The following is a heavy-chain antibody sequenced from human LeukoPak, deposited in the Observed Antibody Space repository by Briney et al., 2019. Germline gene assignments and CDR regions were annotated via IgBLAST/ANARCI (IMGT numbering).Heavy chain of an antibody. D-gene: IGHD3-10*01. V-gene: IGHV3-48*01. CDR2: ITSSSSTI. CDR1: GFTFSTYS. CDR3: ARDSGERGSGSYLIAY. J-gene: IGHJ4*02. Sequence: PGGSLRLSCAASGFTFSTYSMNWVRQAPGKGLEWVSYITSSSSTIYYADSVKGRFTISRDNAKNSLYLQMNSLRAEDTAVYYCARDSGERGSGSYLIAYWGQGTLVTVSS.